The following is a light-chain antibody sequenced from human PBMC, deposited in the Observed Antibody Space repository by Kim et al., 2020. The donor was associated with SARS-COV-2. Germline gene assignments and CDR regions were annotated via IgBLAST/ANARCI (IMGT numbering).Light chain of an antibody. Sequence: EIVMTQSPATLSVSPGERATLSCRASQSVSSNLAWYQQKPGQAPRLLIYGASTGATGIPARFSGSGSGTEFTLTISSLQSEDFAVYYCQQYNNWPLALTFGGGTKVDIK. CDR3: QQYNNWPLALT. CDR1: QSVSSN. V-gene: IGKV3-15*01. CDR2: GAS. J-gene: IGKJ4*01.